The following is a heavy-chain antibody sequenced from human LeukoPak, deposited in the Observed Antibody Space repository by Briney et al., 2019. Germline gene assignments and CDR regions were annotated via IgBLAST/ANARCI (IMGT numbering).Heavy chain of an antibody. Sequence: VGSLTLSCAASGCTFSGYYRSWIRQAPGKGLEWVAYISSSGSTIYYADSVKGRFTISGDNTKKSLHLQMYIPRADDTAVYYWAREGNWTAAFAAWGQGT. J-gene: IGHJ5*02. CDR1: GCTFSGYY. V-gene: IGHV3-11*01. D-gene: IGHD1-1*01. CDR2: ISSSGSTI. CDR3: AREGNWTAAFAA.